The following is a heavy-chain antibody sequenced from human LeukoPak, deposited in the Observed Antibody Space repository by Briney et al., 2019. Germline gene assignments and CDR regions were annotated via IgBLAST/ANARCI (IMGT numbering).Heavy chain of an antibody. V-gene: IGHV4-34*01. J-gene: IGHJ5*02. CDR3: ARGPGYSSDWYWGNWFDP. CDR2: INHSGST. CDR1: GGSFSGYY. Sequence: SETLSLTCAVYGGSFSGYYWSWIRQPPGKGLEWIGEINHSGSTNYNPSLKSRVTISVDTSKNQFSLKLSSVTAADTAVYYCARGPGYSSDWYWGNWFDPWGQGTLVTVSS. D-gene: IGHD6-19*01.